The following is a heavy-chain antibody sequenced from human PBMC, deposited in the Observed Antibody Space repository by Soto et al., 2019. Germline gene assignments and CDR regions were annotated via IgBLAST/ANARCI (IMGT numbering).Heavy chain of an antibody. Sequence: QVQLVQSGAEVRKPGASVKVSCKTSGYIFTDHYIQWVRQAPGQGLEWMGMINPRGGGTTYTERFQGRMAMTRETSASTVYLELSSLTPEDTAVYYFGRDSGDYYDDSNRPYNAFDKLVQGTLVTVSS. CDR1: GYIFTDHY. CDR3: GRDSGDYYDDSNRPYNAFDK. D-gene: IGHD3-22*01. CDR2: INPRGGGT. J-gene: IGHJ3*02. V-gene: IGHV1-46*03.